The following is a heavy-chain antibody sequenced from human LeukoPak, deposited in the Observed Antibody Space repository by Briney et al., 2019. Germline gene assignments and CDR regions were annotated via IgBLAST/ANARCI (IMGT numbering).Heavy chain of an antibody. J-gene: IGHJ4*02. CDR2: ISSSGSTI. CDR3: ATNVEMAATTHY. V-gene: IGHV3-11*01. CDR1: GFTFSDYY. D-gene: IGHD5-24*01. Sequence: GGSLRLSCAASGFTFSDYYMSWIRQAPGKGLEWVSYISSSGSTIYYADSVKGRFTISRDNAKNSLFLQMNSLRAEDTAVYYCATNVEMAATTHYWGQGTLVTVSS.